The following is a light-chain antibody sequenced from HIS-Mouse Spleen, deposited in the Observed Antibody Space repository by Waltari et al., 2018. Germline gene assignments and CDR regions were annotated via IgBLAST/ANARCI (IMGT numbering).Light chain of an antibody. J-gene: IGLJ2*01. Sequence: SYELTQPPSVSVSPGQTARITCSGDALPKQYAYWYQQKPGQAPVLVIYKDSERPSGIPGRFSGSSSGTTVTLTISGVQAEDEADYYCQSADSSGTYQGVFGGGTKLTV. CDR1: ALPKQY. CDR3: QSADSSGTYQGV. V-gene: IGLV3-25*03. CDR2: KDS.